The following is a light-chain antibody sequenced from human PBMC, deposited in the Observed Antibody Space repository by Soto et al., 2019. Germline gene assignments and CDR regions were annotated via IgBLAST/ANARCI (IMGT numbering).Light chain of an antibody. CDR2: DVN. CDR1: SSDIGAYNF. CDR3: TSWTTSTTML. V-gene: IGLV2-14*03. J-gene: IGLJ2*01. Sequence: QSALTLPASVSGSPGHSITISCTGTSSDIGAYNFVSWYQQHPGKAPKLMLYDVNIRPSAVSNRFSGSKSGNTASLTISGLQAEDEADYYCTSWTTSTTMLFGGGTKVTVL.